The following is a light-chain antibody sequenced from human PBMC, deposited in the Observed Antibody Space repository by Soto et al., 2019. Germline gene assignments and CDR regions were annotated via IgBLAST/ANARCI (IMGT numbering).Light chain of an antibody. J-gene: IGKJ1*01. CDR2: KAS. Sequence: DIQMTQSPSTLSGTVADRVTITCRACHTLSSWLAWYQQKPGKGPKLLIYKASTLKSGVPSRFSGSGSGTEFSLTISTLQPDDFAPYSCKRYYSYSEAFGQGTKVDIK. CDR1: HTLSSW. CDR3: KRYYSYSEA. V-gene: IGKV1-5*03.